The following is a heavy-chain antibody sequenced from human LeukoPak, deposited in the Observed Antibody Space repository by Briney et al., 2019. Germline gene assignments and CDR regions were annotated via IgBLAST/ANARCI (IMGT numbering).Heavy chain of an antibody. CDR2: IKPSNGDT. Sequence: ASVKVSCKASGYNFSGHYMHWVRQAPGQGLEWMGWIKPSNGDTKYAQNFQGKVTMTRDTSISTAYMELSSLRSDDTAVYYCASPPLSSAMYYAHWGQGTLVTVSS. CDR1: GYNFSGHY. CDR3: ASPPLSSAMYYAH. V-gene: IGHV1-2*02. J-gene: IGHJ4*02. D-gene: IGHD1-26*01.